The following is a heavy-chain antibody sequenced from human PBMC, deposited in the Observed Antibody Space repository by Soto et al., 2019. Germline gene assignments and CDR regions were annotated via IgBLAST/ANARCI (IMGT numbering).Heavy chain of an antibody. D-gene: IGHD4-4*01. CDR2: ISGSGSTT. CDR1: GFIFSTNA. V-gene: IGHV3-23*01. CDR3: VTRSRGLQSSPPRLDS. J-gene: IGHJ4*02. Sequence: GGSLRLSCAASGFIFSTNAMTWVRQAPGRGLEWVSAISGSGSTTYYADSVKGRFTISRDDSKNILFLQMNSLRAEDTAVYYCVTRSRGLQSSPPRLDSWGQGTLVTVSS.